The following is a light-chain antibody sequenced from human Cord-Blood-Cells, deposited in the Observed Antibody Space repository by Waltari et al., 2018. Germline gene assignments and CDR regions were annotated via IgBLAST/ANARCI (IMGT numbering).Light chain of an antibody. V-gene: IGLV2-11*01. J-gene: IGLJ1*01. CDR1: SSDVDGSNY. CDR2: DVS. Sequence: QSALTQLRSVSGSPGQSVTISCTGTSSDVDGSNYAPCYQQHPGKAPNLMIYDVSKRPSGVPDRFSGSKSGNTASLTISGLQAEDEADYYCCSYAGSYTLYVFGTGTKVTVL. CDR3: CSYAGSYTLYV.